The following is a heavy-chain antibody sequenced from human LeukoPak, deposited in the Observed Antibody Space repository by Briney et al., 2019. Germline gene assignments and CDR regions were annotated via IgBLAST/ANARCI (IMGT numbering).Heavy chain of an antibody. D-gene: IGHD6-19*01. CDR1: GYTFTGYY. CDR3: ARVLFYSSGNKSNRVDY. Sequence: ASVKVSCKASGYTFTGYYIHWVRLAPGQGLEWMGWINPDSCGTNYAQKFQGRVTMTRDTSIRTAYMELSRLRSDDTAVYYCARVLFYSSGNKSNRVDYWGQGTMVTVSS. J-gene: IGHJ4*02. V-gene: IGHV1-2*02. CDR2: INPDSCGT.